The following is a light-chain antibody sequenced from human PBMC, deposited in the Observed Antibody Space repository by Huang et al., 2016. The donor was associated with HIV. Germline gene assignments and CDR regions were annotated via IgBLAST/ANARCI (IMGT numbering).Light chain of an antibody. CDR1: QSISSW. V-gene: IGKV1-5*03. CDR3: QQYKSYSYT. Sequence: DIQMTQSPSTLSASVGDRVTITGRASQSISSWLAWYQQKPGKDPKLLIYKASSLKSGVPSRFSGSGSGTEFTLTISSLQPDDFATYYCQQYKSYSYTFGQGTKLEIK. J-gene: IGKJ2*01. CDR2: KAS.